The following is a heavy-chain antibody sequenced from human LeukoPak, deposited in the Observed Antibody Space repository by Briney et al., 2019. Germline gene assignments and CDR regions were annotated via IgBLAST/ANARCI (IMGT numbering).Heavy chain of an antibody. CDR3: TSTQTVRGVRDY. D-gene: IGHD3-10*01. J-gene: IGHJ4*02. CDR2: IRSKANSYAT. Sequence: GGSLRLSCEASGFTFSGSAMHWVRQASGKGLEWVGRIRSKANSYATAYAASVKGRFTISRDDSKNTAYLQMNSLKTEDTAVYYCTSTQTVRGVRDYWGQGTLVTVSS. V-gene: IGHV3-73*01. CDR1: GFTFSGSA.